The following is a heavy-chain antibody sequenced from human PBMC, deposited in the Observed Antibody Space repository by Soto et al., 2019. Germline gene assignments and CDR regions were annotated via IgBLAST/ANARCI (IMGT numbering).Heavy chain of an antibody. CDR2: INAGNGNT. D-gene: IGHD2-21*02. CDR3: ARSIVVVTALAY. CDR1: GYTFTSYA. V-gene: IGHV1-3*05. J-gene: IGHJ4*02. Sequence: QVQLLQSGAEEKKPGASVKVSCKASGYTFTSYAMHWVRQAPGQMLEWMGWINAGNGNTKYSQKFQGRVTITRDTAASTAYMELSSLRSEDTAVYYCARSIVVVTALAYWGQGTLVTVSS.